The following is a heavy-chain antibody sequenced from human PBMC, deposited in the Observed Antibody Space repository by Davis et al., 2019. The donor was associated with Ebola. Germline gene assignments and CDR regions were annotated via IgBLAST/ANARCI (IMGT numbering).Heavy chain of an antibody. CDR2: INGDGSRT. J-gene: IGHJ4*02. Sequence: PGGSLRLSCAASGFNISAYWMHWVRQAPGKGLEWVSRINGDGSRTYYADSVKGRFSISRDSANTLHLHMSSLSAGDTAVYYCARDRSGSSYPFDSWGQGTLVTVSS. CDR3: ARDRSGSSYPFDS. D-gene: IGHD1-26*01. CDR1: GFNISAYW. V-gene: IGHV3-74*01.